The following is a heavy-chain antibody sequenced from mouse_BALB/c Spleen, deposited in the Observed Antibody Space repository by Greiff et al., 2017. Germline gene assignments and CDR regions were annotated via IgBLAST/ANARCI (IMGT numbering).Heavy chain of an antibody. J-gene: IGHJ3*01. CDR1: GFTFSSYT. CDR2: ISNGGGST. CDR3: ARRGNYVGFAY. V-gene: IGHV5-12-2*01. Sequence: DVMLVESGGGLVQPGGSLKLSCAASGFTFSSYTMSWVRQTPEKRLEWVAYISNGGGSTYYPDTVKGRFTISRDNAKNTLYLQMSSLKSEDTAMYYCARRGNYVGFAYWGQGTLVTVSA. D-gene: IGHD2-1*01.